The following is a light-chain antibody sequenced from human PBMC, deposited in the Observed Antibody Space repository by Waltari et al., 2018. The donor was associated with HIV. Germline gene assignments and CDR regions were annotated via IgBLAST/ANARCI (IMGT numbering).Light chain of an antibody. J-gene: IGLJ1*01. CDR2: DSN. CDR3: GTWDSSLSAYV. V-gene: IGLV1-51*01. CDR1: SSNIGNNY. Sequence: QSVLTQPPSVSAAPGQKVTISCSGSSSNIGNNYVSWYQQLPGTAPKLLIYDSNKRPSGIPDRFSGSKSVTSATLGITGLQTGDEADYYCGTWDSSLSAYVFGTGTKVTVL.